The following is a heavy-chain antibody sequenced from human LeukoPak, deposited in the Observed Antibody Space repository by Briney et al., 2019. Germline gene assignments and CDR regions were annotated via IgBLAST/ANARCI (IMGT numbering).Heavy chain of an antibody. CDR3: ARWAWYSSAWYPNHFDY. CDR1: GYTFTSYY. CDR2: ITPSIGST. J-gene: IGHJ4*02. Sequence: GASVKVSCKASGYTFTSYYMHWVRQAPGQGLEWMGIITPSIGSTSYAQKFQDRVTMTRDTSTSTVYMELSSLRSEDTAVYYCARWAWYSSAWYPNHFDYWGQGTLVTVSS. V-gene: IGHV1-46*01. D-gene: IGHD6-19*01.